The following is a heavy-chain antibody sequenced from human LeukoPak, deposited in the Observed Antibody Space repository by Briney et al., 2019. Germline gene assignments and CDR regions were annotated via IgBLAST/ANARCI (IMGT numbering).Heavy chain of an antibody. CDR2: INHSGST. V-gene: IGHV4-34*01. CDR1: GGPFSGYY. J-gene: IGHJ4*02. Sequence: PSETLSLTCAVYGGPFSGYYWSWIRQPPGKGLEWIGEINHSGSTNYNPSLKSRVTISVDTSKNQFSLKLSSVTAADTAVYYCASEYSGSYENYWGQGTLVTVSS. D-gene: IGHD1-26*01. CDR3: ASEYSGSYENY.